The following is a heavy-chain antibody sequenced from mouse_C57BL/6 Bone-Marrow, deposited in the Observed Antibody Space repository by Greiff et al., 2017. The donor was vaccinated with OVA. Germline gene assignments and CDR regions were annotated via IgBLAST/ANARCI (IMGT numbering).Heavy chain of an antibody. J-gene: IGHJ2*01. CDR3: ARGDSSYPFDY. CDR1: GYSITSGYY. CDR2: ISYDGSN. Sequence: EVKLVESGPGLVKPSQSLSLTCSVTGYSITSGYYWNWIRQFPGNKLEWMGYISYDGSNNYNPSLKNRISITRDTSKNQFFLKLNSVTTEDTATYYCARGDSSYPFDYWGQGTTLTVSS. D-gene: IGHD1-1*01. V-gene: IGHV3-6*01.